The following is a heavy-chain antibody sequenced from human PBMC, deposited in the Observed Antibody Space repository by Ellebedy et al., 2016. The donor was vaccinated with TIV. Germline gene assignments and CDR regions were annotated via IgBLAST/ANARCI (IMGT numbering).Heavy chain of an antibody. Sequence: GESLKISXAASGFSFSDSYMGWIRQAPGKGLEWVSYISSGGTTIHYADSVKGRFTISRDNAKNSLYLQMNSLRAEDTAVYYCAKGNGASGYYWGQGTLVTVSS. CDR3: AKGNGASGYY. J-gene: IGHJ4*02. CDR2: ISSGGTTI. D-gene: IGHD3-22*01. V-gene: IGHV3-11*01. CDR1: GFSFSDSY.